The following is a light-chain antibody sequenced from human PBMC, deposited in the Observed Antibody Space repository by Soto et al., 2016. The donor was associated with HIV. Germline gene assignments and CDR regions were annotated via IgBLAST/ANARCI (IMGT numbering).Light chain of an antibody. CDR3: QQSYSSPRT. J-gene: IGKJ1*01. Sequence: DIQMTQSPSSLSASVGDRVTITCRASQSISTFLNWYQQKPGKAPKFLIYGAMSLQSGVPSRFSGSGSGTDYTLTISSLQPDDFATYYCQQSYSSPRTFGQGTRVEIK. V-gene: IGKV1-39*01. CDR1: QSISTF. CDR2: GAM.